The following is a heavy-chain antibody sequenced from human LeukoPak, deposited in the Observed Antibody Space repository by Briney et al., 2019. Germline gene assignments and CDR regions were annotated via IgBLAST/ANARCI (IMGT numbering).Heavy chain of an antibody. J-gene: IGHJ5*02. CDR1: GDSLSSHY. Sequence: SETLSLTCTVSGDSLSSHYWSWIRQPPGKGLEWIGYIYGSGSTHYDPSLRSRVTISEDTSKNQFSLKLTSVTTADTAVYYCARNVGWYTHDTWGQGTLVTVSS. V-gene: IGHV4-59*08. CDR2: IYGSGST. D-gene: IGHD6-19*01. CDR3: ARNVGWYTHDT.